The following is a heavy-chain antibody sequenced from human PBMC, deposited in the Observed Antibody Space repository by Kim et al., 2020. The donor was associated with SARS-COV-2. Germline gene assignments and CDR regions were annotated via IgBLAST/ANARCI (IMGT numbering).Heavy chain of an antibody. D-gene: IGHD3-22*01. Sequence: GGSLRLSCAASGFTFSSYGMHWVRQAPGKGLEWVAVIWYDGSNKYYADSVKGRFTISRDNSKNTLYLQMNSLRAEDTAVYYCARDRWRADDYYDSSGYDAFDIWGQGTMVTVSS. CDR3: ARDRWRADDYYDSSGYDAFDI. V-gene: IGHV3-33*01. J-gene: IGHJ3*02. CDR2: IWYDGSNK. CDR1: GFTFSSYG.